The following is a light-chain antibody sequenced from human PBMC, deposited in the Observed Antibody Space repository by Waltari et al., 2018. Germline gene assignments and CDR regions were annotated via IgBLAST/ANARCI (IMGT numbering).Light chain of an antibody. CDR3: AAWDDSLKAVL. J-gene: IGLJ2*01. CDR1: SSNIGSNR. Sequence: QSVLTQPPSASGTPGQRVTISCSGSSSNIGSNRVYWYQQFPGTAPKLLVYNNNERPSGVPDRFSGSKSGTSASLAISGPRSEDEADYYGAAWDDSLKAVLFGGGTKLTVL. V-gene: IGLV1-47*01. CDR2: NNN.